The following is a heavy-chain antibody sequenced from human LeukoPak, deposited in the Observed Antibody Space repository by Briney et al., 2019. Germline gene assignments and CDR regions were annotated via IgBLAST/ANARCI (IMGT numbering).Heavy chain of an antibody. CDR3: ARVVDALYYFDY. Sequence: GASVKVSCKASGYTFTGYYMHWVRQAPGQGLEWMGWINPNSGDTNYAQKFQGRVTMTRDTSISTAYMELSRLRSDDTAVYYCARVVDALYYFDYWGQGTLVTVSS. CDR1: GYTFTGYY. D-gene: IGHD2-8*01. J-gene: IGHJ4*02. CDR2: INPNSGDT. V-gene: IGHV1-2*02.